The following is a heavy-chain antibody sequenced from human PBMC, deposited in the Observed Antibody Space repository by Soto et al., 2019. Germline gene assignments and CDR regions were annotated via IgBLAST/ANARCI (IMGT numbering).Heavy chain of an antibody. D-gene: IGHD1-26*01. Sequence: SETLSLTCTVSGGSISSYYWSWIRQPAGKGLEWIGRIYASGSTNYNPSLKSRVTMSVDTSKNQFSLKLSSVTAADTAVYYCAREWSYYDTYYFDYWGQGTLVTVSS. CDR3: AREWSYYDTYYFDY. CDR1: GGSISSYY. CDR2: IYASGST. V-gene: IGHV4-4*07. J-gene: IGHJ4*02.